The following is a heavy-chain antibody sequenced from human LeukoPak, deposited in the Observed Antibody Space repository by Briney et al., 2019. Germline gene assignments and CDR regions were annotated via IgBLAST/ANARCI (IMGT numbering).Heavy chain of an antibody. CDR2: ISSSGSTI. CDR3: AREDYGGNSGVNFDY. V-gene: IGHV3-48*03. Sequence: GGSLRLSCAASGFTFSSYEMNWVRQAPGKGLEWVSYISSSGSTIYYADSVKGRFTISRDNAKNSLYLQMNSLRAEDTALYHCAREDYGGNSGVNFDYWGQGTLVTVSS. D-gene: IGHD4-23*01. J-gene: IGHJ4*02. CDR1: GFTFSSYE.